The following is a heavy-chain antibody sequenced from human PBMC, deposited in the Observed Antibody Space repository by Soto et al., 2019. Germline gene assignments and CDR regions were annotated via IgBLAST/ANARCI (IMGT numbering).Heavy chain of an antibody. J-gene: IGHJ6*02. D-gene: IGHD3-22*01. Sequence: GASVKVSCKASGVAFSSNTISWVRQAPGQGLEWMGGFIPLFNTADYTQKFQGRVTISADKSASTVYMELSRLRSEDAAVYYCARSSYNGSGHYPVAYYGMDVWGPGTTVTVS. V-gene: IGHV1-69*06. CDR2: FIPLFNTA. CDR1: GVAFSSNT. CDR3: ARSSYNGSGHYPVAYYGMDV.